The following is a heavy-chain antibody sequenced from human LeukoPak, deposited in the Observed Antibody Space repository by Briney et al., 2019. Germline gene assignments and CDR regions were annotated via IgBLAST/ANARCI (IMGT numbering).Heavy chain of an antibody. J-gene: IGHJ4*02. V-gene: IGHV3-33*01. Sequence: GGSLRLSCAASGFAFNEFGVHWVRQAPGQGLEWVALIWYDGSNKYYADSVKGRFTISRDNSKNTVYLQMNSLRVEDTAIYYCARDRPTGSYYSIDYWGQGTLATVSS. D-gene: IGHD1-26*01. CDR1: GFAFNEFG. CDR2: IWYDGSNK. CDR3: ARDRPTGSYYSIDY.